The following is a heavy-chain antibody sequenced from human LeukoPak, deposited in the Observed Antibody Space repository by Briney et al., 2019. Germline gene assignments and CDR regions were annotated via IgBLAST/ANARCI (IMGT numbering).Heavy chain of an antibody. Sequence: PSGTLSLTCAVSGGSITSDNWWTWVRQPPGKELEWIGAIYHSGSTDYNPSLKSRVTISVDKSKNQFSLRLNSVTAADTAVYFCARDRDGMGVWGQGTTVTVSS. V-gene: IGHV4-4*02. CDR1: GGSITSDNW. CDR2: IYHSGST. CDR3: ARDRDGMGV. J-gene: IGHJ6*02.